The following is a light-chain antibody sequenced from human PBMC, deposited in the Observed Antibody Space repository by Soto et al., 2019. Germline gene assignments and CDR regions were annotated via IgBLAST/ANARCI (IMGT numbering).Light chain of an antibody. Sequence: QSVLTQPPSVSAAPGQKVTISCSGNSSNIGRNYVSWYQQLPGTAPKLLICENNKRPSGIPDRFSGSKSGTSATLGITGLQTGDEADYYCGTWDSSLSAGVFGGGTQLTVL. CDR2: ENN. V-gene: IGLV1-51*02. CDR3: GTWDSSLSAGV. CDR1: SSNIGRNY. J-gene: IGLJ2*01.